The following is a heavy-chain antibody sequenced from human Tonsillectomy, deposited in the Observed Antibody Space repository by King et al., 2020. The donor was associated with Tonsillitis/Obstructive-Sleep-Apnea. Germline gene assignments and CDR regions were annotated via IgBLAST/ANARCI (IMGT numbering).Heavy chain of an antibody. V-gene: IGHV4-39*01. D-gene: IGHD3-3*01. CDR1: GGSISSSSYY. CDR2: IYYSGST. CDR3: ARGPYYDFWGGYYSFDY. Sequence: QLQESGPGLVKPSETLSLTCTVSGGSISSSSYYWGWIRQPPGGLEWIGSIYYSGSTYYNPSLKSRLTISVDTSTNQFSLKLSSVTAADTAVYYCARGPYYDFWGGYYSFDYWGQGTLVTVSS. J-gene: IGHJ4*02.